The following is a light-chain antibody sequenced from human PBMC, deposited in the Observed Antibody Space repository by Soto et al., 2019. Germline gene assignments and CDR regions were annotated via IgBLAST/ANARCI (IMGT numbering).Light chain of an antibody. CDR2: QAS. Sequence: DIPMTQSPSTLSASVGDRVIMTCRASQRTSGWLAWYQQKPGKAPKLLIYQASRLQSGVPSRFSGTGSETIFTLTISSLQPDDFATYYCQQYNNLYTFGQGTKLEIK. V-gene: IGKV1-5*03. CDR1: QRTSGW. CDR3: QQYNNLYT. J-gene: IGKJ2*01.